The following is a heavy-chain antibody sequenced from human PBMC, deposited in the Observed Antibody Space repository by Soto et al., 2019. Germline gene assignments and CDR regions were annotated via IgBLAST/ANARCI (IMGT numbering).Heavy chain of an antibody. CDR1: GYTFTNYY. D-gene: IGHD3-9*01. J-gene: IGHJ4*02. CDR2: IDPSGGSR. Sequence: QVQLVQSGTEVKMHGASVKVSCKPSGYTFTNYYVLWVRQAPGQGLEWMGIIDPSGGSRIYAQKFQGKVTMTSDTSTSTMYIELSNLRSEDTAVFYCARVHGTYYDTLTGLWGGHFDYSGQGTQVTVSS. V-gene: IGHV1-46*03. CDR3: ARVHGTYYDTLTGLWGGHFDY.